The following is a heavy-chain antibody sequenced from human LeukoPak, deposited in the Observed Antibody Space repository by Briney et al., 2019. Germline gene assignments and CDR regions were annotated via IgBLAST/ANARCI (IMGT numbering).Heavy chain of an antibody. D-gene: IGHD2-2*01. CDR1: GYSFTTAW. J-gene: IGHJ3*01. CDR3: ARGTCSDTSCYAAFDL. Sequence: GESLKISCKGSGYSFTTAWIGWVRQMPGKGLEWMGVIYPGDSDTRYSPSFQGQVTNSADKSISTAYLQWSSLKASDTAMFYCARGTCSDTSCYAAFDLWGQGTLVTVSS. V-gene: IGHV5-51*01. CDR2: IYPGDSDT.